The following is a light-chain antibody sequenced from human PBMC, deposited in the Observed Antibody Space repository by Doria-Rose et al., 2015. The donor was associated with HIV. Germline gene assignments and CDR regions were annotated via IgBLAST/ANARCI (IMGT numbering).Light chain of an antibody. V-gene: IGKV3-20*01. CDR3: HQYGTSWT. CDR2: DGT. CDR1: QSFSSTY. Sequence: EIVMTQSPGTLSLSPGEGATLSCRASQSFSSTYLAWYQQKPGQAPSLLIYDGTTRATGIPDRFSASGSGTDFTLSINRLEREDFALYYCHQYGTSWTFGEGTKVEI. J-gene: IGKJ1*01.